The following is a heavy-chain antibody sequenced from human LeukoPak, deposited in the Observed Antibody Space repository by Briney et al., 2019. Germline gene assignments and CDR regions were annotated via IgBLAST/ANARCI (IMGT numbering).Heavy chain of an antibody. D-gene: IGHD6-19*01. Sequence: GGSLRLSCAASGFTFNNNWMSWVRQAPGKGLEWVANINQDGSEKHYVDSVKGRFTISRDNAKNSLYLQMNSLRAEDTAVYCCARGTRAVAGIDYWGQGTLVTVSS. V-gene: IGHV3-7*01. J-gene: IGHJ4*02. CDR3: ARGTRAVAGIDY. CDR2: INQDGSEK. CDR1: GFTFNNNW.